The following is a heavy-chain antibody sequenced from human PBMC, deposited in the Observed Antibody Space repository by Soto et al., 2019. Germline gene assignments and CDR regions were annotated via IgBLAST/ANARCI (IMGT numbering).Heavy chain of an antibody. V-gene: IGHV3-30-3*01. CDR3: ARGGGNEVVDAKTFDY. CDR1: GFTFSSYA. J-gene: IGHJ4*02. CDR2: ISYDGSNK. D-gene: IGHD2-15*01. Sequence: QVQLVESGGGVVQPGRSLRLSCAASGFTFSSYAMHWVRQAPGKGLEWVAVISYDGSNKYYADSVKGRFTISRDNSKNTLYLQMNSLRAEDTAVYYCARGGGNEVVDAKTFDYWGQGTLVTVSS.